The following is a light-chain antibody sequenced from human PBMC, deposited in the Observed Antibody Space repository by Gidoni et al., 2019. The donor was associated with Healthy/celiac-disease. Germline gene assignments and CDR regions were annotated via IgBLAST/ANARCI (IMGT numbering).Light chain of an antibody. J-gene: IGLJ3*02. V-gene: IGLV1-44*01. Sequence: QSVLPQPPSASGTPGPRVTISCSGSSSHIGSNTVNWYQQPPGTAPKLLIYSNNQRPSGVPDRFSGSRSGTSASLAISGLQSEDEADYYCAAWDDSLNGWVFGGGTKLTVL. CDR3: AAWDDSLNGWV. CDR2: SNN. CDR1: SSHIGSNT.